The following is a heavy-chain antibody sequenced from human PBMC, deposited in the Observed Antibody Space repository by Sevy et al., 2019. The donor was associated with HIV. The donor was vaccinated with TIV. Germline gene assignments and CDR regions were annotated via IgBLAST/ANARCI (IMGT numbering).Heavy chain of an antibody. J-gene: IGHJ4*02. CDR1: GFTFSSYA. Sequence: GGSLRLSCAASGFTFSSYAMSWVRQAPGKGLEWVSAIRGSGGSTDYADSVKGRFTISRDNSKNTLYLQMNSLRAEDTAVYYCATDPSHIVVVIYFDYWGQGTLVTVSS. CDR3: ATDPSHIVVVIYFDY. CDR2: IRGSGGST. D-gene: IGHD2-2*01. V-gene: IGHV3-23*01.